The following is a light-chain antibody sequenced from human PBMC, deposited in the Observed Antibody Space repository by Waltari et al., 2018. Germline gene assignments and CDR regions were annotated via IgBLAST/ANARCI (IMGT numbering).Light chain of an antibody. CDR2: KDI. V-gene: IGLV3-25*03. CDR3: QSAYSSGTYVV. CDR1: ALPKRY. J-gene: IGLJ2*01. Sequence: SYELTQPPSVSVSPGQTARITCSGDALPKRYAYWYQQKPGQAPVLVIYKDIERPSGIPERFSGSRAGTTVTLTISGVQAEDEADYYCQSAYSSGTYVVFGGGTKLTVL.